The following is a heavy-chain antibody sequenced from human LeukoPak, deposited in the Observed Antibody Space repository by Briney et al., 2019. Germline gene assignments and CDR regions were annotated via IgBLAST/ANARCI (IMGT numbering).Heavy chain of an antibody. CDR2: ISSSSSYI. Sequence: GGSLRLSCAASGFTFSSYSMNWVRQAPGKGLEWVSSISSSSSYIYYADSVKGRFTISRDNAKNSLYLQMNSLRAEDTAVYYCARDTMVRGVIKLGYWGQGTLVTVSS. D-gene: IGHD3-10*01. V-gene: IGHV3-21*01. CDR3: ARDTMVRGVIKLGY. J-gene: IGHJ4*02. CDR1: GFTFSSYS.